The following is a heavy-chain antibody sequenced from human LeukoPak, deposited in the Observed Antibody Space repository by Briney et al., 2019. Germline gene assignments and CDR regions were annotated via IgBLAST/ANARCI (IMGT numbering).Heavy chain of an antibody. CDR2: LSGSGGST. V-gene: IGHV3-23*01. J-gene: IGHJ4*02. CDR1: VFIFSSYA. D-gene: IGHD2-15*01. CDR3: AKDPRRVAATRFDY. Sequence: PGGSLRLSCAASVFIFSSYAMSWVRQAPGKGRAWVSALSGSGGSTYCADSVKDRFTISRDNSKNTLYLQTNSLRAEDTAVYYCAKDPRRVAATRFDYWGQGTLVTVSS.